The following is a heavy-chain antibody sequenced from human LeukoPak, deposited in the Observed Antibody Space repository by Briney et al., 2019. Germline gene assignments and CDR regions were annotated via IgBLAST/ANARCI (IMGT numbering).Heavy chain of an antibody. CDR1: GFTFTSYE. J-gene: IGHJ4*02. D-gene: IGHD3-22*01. V-gene: IGHV3-48*03. CDR3: VKDLYYDNSGYYSGAFDY. CDR2: ITISGSTI. Sequence: TGGSLRLSCAASGFTFTSYEMNWVRQAPGKGLEWVSYITISGSTIYYADSVKGRFTISRDNSRNTLHLQMSSLRVEDTAVYYCVKDLYYDNSGYYSGAFDYWGQGTLVTVSS.